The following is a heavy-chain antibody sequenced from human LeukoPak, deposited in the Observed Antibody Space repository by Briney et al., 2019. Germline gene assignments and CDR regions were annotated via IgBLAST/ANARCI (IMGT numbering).Heavy chain of an antibody. V-gene: IGHV4-59*08. J-gene: IGHJ3*02. Sequence: SETLSLTCTVSGGSISSYYWSWIRQPPGKGLEWIGYIYYSGSTNYNPSLKSRVTMSVDTSKNQFSLKLSSVTAADTAVYYCARRKGGGSCCYDAFDIRGQGTMVTVSS. D-gene: IGHD2-15*01. CDR2: IYYSGST. CDR3: ARRKGGGSCCYDAFDI. CDR1: GGSISSYY.